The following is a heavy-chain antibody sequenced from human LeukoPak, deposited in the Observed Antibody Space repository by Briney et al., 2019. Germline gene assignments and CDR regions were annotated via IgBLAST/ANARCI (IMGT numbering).Heavy chain of an antibody. D-gene: IGHD3-3*01. J-gene: IGHJ4*02. CDR1: GGTFSSHS. Sequence: SVKVSCKASGGTFSSHSFNWVRQAPGQGLEWLGGIIPMSSTRKYAQNFQGRVMITADEYTSTALMELRSLRPEDTAVYYCARPRKYYDSWSGYPPFNYWGQGTLVTVSS. CDR3: ARPRKYYDSWSGYPPFNY. V-gene: IGHV1-69*13. CDR2: IIPMSSTR.